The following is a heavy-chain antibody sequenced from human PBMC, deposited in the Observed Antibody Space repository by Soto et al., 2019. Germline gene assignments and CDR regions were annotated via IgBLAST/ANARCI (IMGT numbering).Heavy chain of an antibody. V-gene: IGHV4-34*01. CDR2: ISQSGST. J-gene: IGHJ1*01. Sequence: SATMSLTCAPDSRSLTGSYSGWDRQTAGKGLEWIGEISQSGSTNYNPSLKSQVTIFVDTSKNQFSLNVTSVTAADTAVYYCARIPVPGTFRSFFQRWGQGTLVTVS. CDR1: SRSLTGSY. CDR3: ARIPVPGTFRSFFQR. D-gene: IGHD6-19*01.